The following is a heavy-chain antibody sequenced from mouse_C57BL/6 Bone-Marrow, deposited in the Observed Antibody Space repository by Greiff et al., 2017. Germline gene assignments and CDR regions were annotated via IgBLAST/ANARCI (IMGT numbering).Heavy chain of an antibody. V-gene: IGHV1-55*01. CDR3: ARYNFAWFAY. J-gene: IGHJ3*01. CDR2: IYPGSGST. CDR1: GYTFTSYW. D-gene: IGHD1-3*01. Sequence: QVQLKQPGAELVKPGASVKMSCKASGYTFTSYWITWVKQRPGQGLEWIGDIYPGSGSTNYNEKVKSKATLTVDTSSSTAYMQLSSLTSEDSAVYYCARYNFAWFAYWGQGTLVTVSA.